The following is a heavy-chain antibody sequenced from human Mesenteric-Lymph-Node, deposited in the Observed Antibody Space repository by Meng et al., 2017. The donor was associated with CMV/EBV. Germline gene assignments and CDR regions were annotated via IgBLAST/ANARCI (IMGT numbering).Heavy chain of an antibody. J-gene: IGHJ4*02. CDR2: INPNSGGT. D-gene: IGHD3-3*01. CDR1: GYTFTGYY. Sequence: ASVKVSCKASGYTFTGYYMHWVRQAPGQGLEWMGWINPNSGGTNYAQKFQGRVTMTRDTSISTAYRELSRLRSDDTAVYYCARDQGGAGTIVGVENWGQGTLVTVSS. CDR3: ARDQGGAGTIVGVEN. V-gene: IGHV1-2*02.